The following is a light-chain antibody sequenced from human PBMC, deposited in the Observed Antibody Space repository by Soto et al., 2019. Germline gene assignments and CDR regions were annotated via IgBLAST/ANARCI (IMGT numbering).Light chain of an antibody. CDR1: QSVGSK. V-gene: IGKV3-15*01. Sequence: EVVMTQSPATLSPSPGEGATLSFRSSQSVGSKLAWYQQKTGQAPRLLIYGATTRATGVTARFSGGGSGTECTLSIISLQSDDSAVYVCQQYYAPVTFGQWTKLDIK. CDR3: QQYYAPVT. CDR2: GAT. J-gene: IGKJ2*01.